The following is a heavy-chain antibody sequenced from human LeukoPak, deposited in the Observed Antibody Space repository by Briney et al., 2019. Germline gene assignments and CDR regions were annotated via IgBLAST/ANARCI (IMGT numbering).Heavy chain of an antibody. CDR2: IKQDGSEK. Sequence: GGSLRLSCAASGFTFDDYGMSWVRQAPGKGLEWVANIKQDGSEKYYVDSVKGRFTISRDNAKNSLYLQMNSLRAEDTAVYYCARVMITFGGVIVRGFDYWGQGTLVTVSS. CDR3: ARVMITFGGVIVRGFDY. CDR1: GFTFDDYG. V-gene: IGHV3-7*01. D-gene: IGHD3-16*02. J-gene: IGHJ4*02.